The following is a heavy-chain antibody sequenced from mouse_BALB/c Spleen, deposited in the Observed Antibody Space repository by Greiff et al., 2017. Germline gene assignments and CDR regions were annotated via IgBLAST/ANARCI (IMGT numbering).Heavy chain of an antibody. Sequence: QVQLKESGPGLVAPSQSLSITCTVSGFSLTSYGVHWVRQPPGKGLEWLGVIWAGGSTNYNSALMSRLSISKDNSKSQVFLKMNSLQTEDTAMYYRASDLRGGIGFAYWGQGTLVTVSA. CDR2: IWAGGST. CDR1: GFSLTSYG. CDR3: ASDLRGGIGFAY. V-gene: IGHV2-9*02. D-gene: IGHD1-1*02. J-gene: IGHJ3*01.